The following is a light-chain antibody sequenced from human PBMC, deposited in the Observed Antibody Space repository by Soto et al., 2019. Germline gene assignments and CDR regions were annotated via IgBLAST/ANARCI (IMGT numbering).Light chain of an antibody. J-gene: IGKJ4*01. V-gene: IGKV1-13*02. CDR3: QQFNSYPLT. CDR2: YAS. CDR1: QDINSA. Sequence: AIQVTQSPSSLSASVGDRVTVTCRASQDINSALAWYQQKPGNAPKLLISYASSLQSGVPSRFSSSGSGTAFTLTISSLQPEDFATYYCQQFNSYPLTFGGGTKVEIK.